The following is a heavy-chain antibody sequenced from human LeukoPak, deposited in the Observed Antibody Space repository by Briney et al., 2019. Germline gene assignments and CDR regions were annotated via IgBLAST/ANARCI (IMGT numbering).Heavy chain of an antibody. Sequence: PSETLSLTCSVSDGSISNYFWSWIRQPPGKGLEWIGYFYNSGDTNHNPSLKSRVTISVDTSRNQFSLRLGSVTAADTAVYHCARATVTTVGSYYFEHWGQGTLVTVSS. J-gene: IGHJ4*02. CDR1: DGSISNYF. V-gene: IGHV4-59*01. CDR2: FYNSGDT. CDR3: ARATVTTVGSYYFEH. D-gene: IGHD4-17*01.